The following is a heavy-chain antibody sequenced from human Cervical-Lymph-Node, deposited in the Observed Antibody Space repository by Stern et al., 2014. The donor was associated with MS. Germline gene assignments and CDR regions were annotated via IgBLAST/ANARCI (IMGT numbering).Heavy chain of an antibody. CDR3: ARMMGSGYRHYFDY. Sequence: QITLKESGPALVKPTQTLTLTCTFSGFSLVTSGVRVSWIRQPPGQALEWLARLDWDDKTFYNPSLMTRLTIAKDTSKNQVVLTKTNVDPVDTATYYCARMMGSGYRHYFDYWGQGTPVTVS. J-gene: IGHJ4*02. V-gene: IGHV2-70*04. D-gene: IGHD3-3*01. CDR1: GFSLVTSGVR. CDR2: LDWDDKT.